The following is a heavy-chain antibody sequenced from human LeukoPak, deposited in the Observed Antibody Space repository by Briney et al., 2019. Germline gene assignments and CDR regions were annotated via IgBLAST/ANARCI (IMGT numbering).Heavy chain of an antibody. CDR2: INPSGGST. D-gene: IGHD6-13*01. V-gene: IGHV1-46*01. CDR3: ARSNIAAAAKSCFDY. Sequence: GASVKVSCKASGYTFTSYYMHWVRQAPGQGLEWMGIINPSGGSTSYAQKFQGRVTMTRDTSISTAYMELSRLRSDDTAVYYCARSNIAAAAKSCFDYWGQGTLVTVSS. CDR1: GYTFTSYY. J-gene: IGHJ4*02.